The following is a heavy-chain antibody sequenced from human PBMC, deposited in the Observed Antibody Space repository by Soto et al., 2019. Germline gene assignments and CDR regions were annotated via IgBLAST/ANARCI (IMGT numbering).Heavy chain of an antibody. CDR1: GFTFSSYV. CDR3: AKDNTVTTPYYGMDV. D-gene: IGHD4-17*01. CDR2: ISYDGSNK. Sequence: GGSRRLSCGASGFTFSSYVMHGVREAPGKGLEWVAVISYDGSNKYYADSVKGRFTISRDNSKNTLYLQMNSLRAEDTAVYYCAKDNTVTTPYYGMDVWGQGTTVTVSS. V-gene: IGHV3-30*18. J-gene: IGHJ6*02.